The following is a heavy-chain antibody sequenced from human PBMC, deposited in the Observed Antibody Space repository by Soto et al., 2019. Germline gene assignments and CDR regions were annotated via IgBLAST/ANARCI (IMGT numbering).Heavy chain of an antibody. CDR1: GGSISSYY. J-gene: IGHJ6*02. Sequence: SETLSLTCTVSGGSISSYYCNWIRQPAGKGLEWIGHINTSGSTKYNPSLKSRVTMSVDTSKNQFSLNLTSVTAADTAVYYCARHTMAGSSRSSYFYSGMDVWGQGTTVTVSS. V-gene: IGHV4-4*07. CDR3: ARHTMAGSSRSSYFYSGMDV. D-gene: IGHD6-6*01. CDR2: INTSGST.